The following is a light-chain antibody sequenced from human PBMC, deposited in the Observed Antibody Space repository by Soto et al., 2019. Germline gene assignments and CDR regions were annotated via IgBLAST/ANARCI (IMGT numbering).Light chain of an antibody. CDR1: SSDVGGYNY. Sequence: QSLLTQPASVSGSPGQSITISCTGTSSDVGGYNYVSWYQHHPGKAPKVMIYEVSNRPSGVSNRFSGSKSGNTASLTISGLQAEDEADYYCSSYTSNNIVIFGGGTKLTVL. V-gene: IGLV2-14*01. CDR2: EVS. CDR3: SSYTSNNIVI. J-gene: IGLJ2*01.